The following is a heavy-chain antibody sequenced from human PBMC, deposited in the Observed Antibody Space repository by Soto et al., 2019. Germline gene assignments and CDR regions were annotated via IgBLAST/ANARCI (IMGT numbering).Heavy chain of an antibody. D-gene: IGHD6-13*01. Sequence: SQTLSLTCAISGDSVSSNSAAWNWIRQPPSRGLEWLGRTYYRSKWYNDYAVSVKSRITINPDTSRNQFSLQLNSVTPEDTAVYYCARLAAGVDYGIDVWGPGTTVTVSS. CDR3: ARLAAGVDYGIDV. CDR2: TYYRSKWYN. J-gene: IGHJ6*02. CDR1: GDSVSSNSAA. V-gene: IGHV6-1*01.